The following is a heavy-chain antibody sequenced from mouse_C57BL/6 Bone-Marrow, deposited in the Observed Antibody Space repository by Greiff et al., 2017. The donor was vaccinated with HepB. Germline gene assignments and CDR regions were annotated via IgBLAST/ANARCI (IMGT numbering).Heavy chain of an antibody. CDR2: IWGVGST. J-gene: IGHJ3*01. Sequence: VKLQESGPGLVAPSQSLSITCTVSGFSLTSYGVDWVRQSPGKGLEWLGVIWGVGSTNYTSALKSRLSISKDNSKSQVFLKMNSLQTDDTAMYYCASLRRFAYWGQGTLVTVSA. CDR1: GFSLTSYG. V-gene: IGHV2-6*01. CDR3: ASLRRFAY.